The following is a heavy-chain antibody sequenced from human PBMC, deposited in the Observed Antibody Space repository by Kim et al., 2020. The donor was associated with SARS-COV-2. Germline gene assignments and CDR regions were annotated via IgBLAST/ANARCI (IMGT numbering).Heavy chain of an antibody. D-gene: IGHD1-20*01. Sequence: SETLSLTCTVSGGSISSSSYYWGWIRQPPGKGLEWIGSIYYSGSTYYNPSLKSRVTISVDTSKNQFSLKLSSVTAADTAVYYCARDITTGDYPDYWGKGT. CDR1: GGSISSSSYY. CDR3: ARDITTGDYPDY. CDR2: IYYSGST. V-gene: IGHV4-39*07. J-gene: IGHJ4*02.